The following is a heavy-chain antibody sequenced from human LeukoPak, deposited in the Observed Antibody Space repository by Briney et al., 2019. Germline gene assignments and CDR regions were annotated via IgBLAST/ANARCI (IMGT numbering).Heavy chain of an antibody. V-gene: IGHV3-30-3*01. CDR2: ISYDGSNK. CDR3: ARDSQQWLVRRWYFDL. CDR1: GFTFSSYA. D-gene: IGHD6-19*01. Sequence: PGRSLRLSCAASGFTFSSYAMHWVRQAPGKGLEWVAVISYDGSNKYYADSVKGRFTISRDNAKNSLYLQMNSLRAEDTAVYYCARDSQQWLVRRWYFDLWGRGTLVTVSS. J-gene: IGHJ2*01.